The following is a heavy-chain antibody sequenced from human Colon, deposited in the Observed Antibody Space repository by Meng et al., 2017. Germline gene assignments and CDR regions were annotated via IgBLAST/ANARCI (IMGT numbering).Heavy chain of an antibody. Sequence: QITLTESGPTLVKPTQTLTVTCSFSGFSLKTTGEGVGWIRQPPGKALEWLALVFWDDDKPYSPSLKSRLTITKDTSKNQVVLTMTNMDPVDTATYFCVHKRPAAMDFNYWGQGILVTVSS. CDR2: VFWDDDK. V-gene: IGHV2-5*02. J-gene: IGHJ4*02. CDR1: GFSLKTTGEG. D-gene: IGHD6-25*01. CDR3: VHKRPAAMDFNY.